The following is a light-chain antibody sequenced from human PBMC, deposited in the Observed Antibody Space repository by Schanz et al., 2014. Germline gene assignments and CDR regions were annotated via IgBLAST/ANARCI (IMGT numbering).Light chain of an antibody. CDR3: QQRSNWPT. J-gene: IGKJ4*01. Sequence: EIVLTQSPGTLSLSPGERATLSCRASQSVASNLAWYQQKPGQAPRLLIYAASNRATGIPARFSGSGSGTEFTLTISSLQSEDFAVYYCQQRSNWPTFGGGTKVEIK. CDR2: AAS. V-gene: IGKV3-11*01. CDR1: QSVASN.